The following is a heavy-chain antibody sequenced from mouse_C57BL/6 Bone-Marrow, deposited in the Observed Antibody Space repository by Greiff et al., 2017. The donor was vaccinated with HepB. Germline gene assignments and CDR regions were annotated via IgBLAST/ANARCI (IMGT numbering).Heavy chain of an antibody. CDR2: ISSGGSYT. J-gene: IGHJ3*01. V-gene: IGHV5-6*01. Sequence: EVKLVESGGDLVKPGGSLKLSCAASGFTFSSYGMSWVRQTPDKRLEWVATISSGGSYTYYPDSVKGRFTISRDNAKNTLYLQMSRLKSEDTAMYYCARQNGYARFAYWGRGTLVTVSA. D-gene: IGHD2-2*01. CDR1: GFTFSSYG. CDR3: ARQNGYARFAY.